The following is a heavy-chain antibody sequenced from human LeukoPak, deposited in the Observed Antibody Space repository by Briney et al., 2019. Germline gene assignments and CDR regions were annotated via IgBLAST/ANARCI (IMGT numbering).Heavy chain of an antibody. CDR1: GFIVSSNY. CDR3: AKDLSGYIFHY. J-gene: IGHJ4*02. Sequence: GGSLRLSCAASGFIVSSNYMNCVRHAPGKGLEWVSVIYSGGTTYYVDSVKGRFTISRDNSKNTLYLQMNSLTLEDTAVYHCAKDLSGYIFHYWGQGTLVTVSS. D-gene: IGHD5-12*01. V-gene: IGHV3-66*01. CDR2: IYSGGTT.